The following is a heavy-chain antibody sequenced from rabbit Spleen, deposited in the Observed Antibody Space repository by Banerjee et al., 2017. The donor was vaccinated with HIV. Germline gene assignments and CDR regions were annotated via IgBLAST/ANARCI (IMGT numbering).Heavy chain of an antibody. CDR2: IKAVTGNA. V-gene: IGHV1S45*01. J-gene: IGHJ4*01. Sequence: QDLLAGPGGGRAKPEGPLKVTCKASGFSLSNKTVMCWVRQAPGKGMEWIACIKAVTGNAVYANWARGRCTFSKASSTTVTLQVNSLTAADTATSFCARDLTAVIGWNFGWWGQGTLVTVS. CDR1: GFSLSNKTV. CDR3: ARDLTAVIGWNFGW. D-gene: IGHD1-1*01.